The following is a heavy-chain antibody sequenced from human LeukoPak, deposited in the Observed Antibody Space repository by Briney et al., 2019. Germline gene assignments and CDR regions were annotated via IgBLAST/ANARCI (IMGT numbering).Heavy chain of an antibody. CDR2: ISGSGGDT. CDR1: GFSFSSYA. CDR3: AKGYCAFQY. J-gene: IGHJ4*01. D-gene: IGHD2-21*01. V-gene: IGHV3-23*01. Sequence: GGSLRLSCAASGFSFSSYAMSWVRQPPGKGLEWVSSISGSGGDTFYADSVKGPFTISRYKYRNTLYLQMNGLKAEDTAVYVCAKGYCAFQYWGQGTLVTVSS.